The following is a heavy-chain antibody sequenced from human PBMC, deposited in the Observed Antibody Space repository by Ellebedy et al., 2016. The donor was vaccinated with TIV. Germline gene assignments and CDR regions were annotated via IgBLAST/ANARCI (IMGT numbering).Heavy chain of an antibody. J-gene: IGHJ2*01. V-gene: IGHV3-74*01. CDR1: GFTFTQYW. Sequence: GESLKISCAASGFTFTQYWLHWVRHAPGKGPVWVSLINRHGSSTTYADSVKGRFTISRDNAKNTLYLQMNSLRAEDTAVYYCARAGSSGWEAYFDLWGRGTLVTVSS. CDR2: INRHGSST. CDR3: ARAGSSGWEAYFDL. D-gene: IGHD6-19*01.